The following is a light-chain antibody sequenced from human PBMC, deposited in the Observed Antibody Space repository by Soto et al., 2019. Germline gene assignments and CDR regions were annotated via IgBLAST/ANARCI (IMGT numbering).Light chain of an antibody. CDR3: QQRSNWT. Sequence: EIVLTQSPATLSLSPGERATLSCRASQSVSSYLAWYQQKPGQAPRLLIYDASNRATGIPARFSGSGSGTDFTLTISSLEPEDFAVYYRQQRSNWTFGGGTKVEI. V-gene: IGKV3-11*01. CDR2: DAS. J-gene: IGKJ4*01. CDR1: QSVSSY.